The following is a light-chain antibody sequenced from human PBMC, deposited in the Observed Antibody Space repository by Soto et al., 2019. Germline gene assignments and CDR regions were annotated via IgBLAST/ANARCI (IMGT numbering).Light chain of an antibody. Sequence: EIVLTQSPGTLSLSPGERATLSCRASQSVSSTYLAWYQQKPGQAPRLLIYGAASRATGIPDRFSGSGSGTDFTLTISRLEPEDLAVYYCQQYESSTTTFGGGTKVEIK. CDR3: QQYESSTTT. V-gene: IGKV3-20*01. CDR1: QSVSSTY. J-gene: IGKJ4*01. CDR2: GAA.